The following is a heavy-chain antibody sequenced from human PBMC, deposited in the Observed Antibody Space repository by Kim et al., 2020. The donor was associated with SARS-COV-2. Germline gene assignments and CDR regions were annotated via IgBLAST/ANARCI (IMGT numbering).Heavy chain of an antibody. V-gene: IGHV4-34*01. Sequence: SETLSLTCAVYCGSFSGYYWSWIRQPPGKGLEWIGEINHSGSTNYNPSLKSRVTISVDTSKNQFSLKLSSVTAADTAVYYCARGTRQWLVRGPYYYYMDVWGKGTTVTVSS. CDR1: CGSFSGYY. J-gene: IGHJ6*03. D-gene: IGHD6-19*01. CDR3: ARGTRQWLVRGPYYYYMDV. CDR2: INHSGST.